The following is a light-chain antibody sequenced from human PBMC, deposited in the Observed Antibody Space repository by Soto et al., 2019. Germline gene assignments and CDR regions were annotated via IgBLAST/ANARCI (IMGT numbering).Light chain of an antibody. CDR2: GAS. V-gene: IGKV3-15*01. CDR3: QQYNDWPPWT. CDR1: QSINSK. Sequence: ETMMTQSPAALSLSPGERATLSCRASQSINSKLAWYQQKPGQAPRLLIYGASTRATGIPARFSGSGSGTEFTLTITSLQSEDFAIYYCQQYNDWPPWTFGQGTMVEIK. J-gene: IGKJ1*01.